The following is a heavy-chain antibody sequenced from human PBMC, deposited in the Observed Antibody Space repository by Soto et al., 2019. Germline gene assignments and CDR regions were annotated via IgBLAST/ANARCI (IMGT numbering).Heavy chain of an antibody. Sequence: SETLSLTCTVSGGSVGSSTYQWGRNRQPPGKGLEWIISVCYTGSTYTGSTYYNPALKSLVTISVDTSKKQCSLRLSAVAASYTAVYYCARLTVGDYMFDVWGQGTLVTVSS. D-gene: IGHD4-17*01. J-gene: IGHJ5*02. CDR3: ARLTVGDYMFDV. V-gene: IGHV4-39*01. CDR1: GGSVGSSTYQ. CDR2: VCYTGST.